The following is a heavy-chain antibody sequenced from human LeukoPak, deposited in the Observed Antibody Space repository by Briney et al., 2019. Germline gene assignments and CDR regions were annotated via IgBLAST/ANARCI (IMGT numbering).Heavy chain of an antibody. V-gene: IGHV1-2*02. CDR3: AREDYYGSGSYNDFDI. J-gene: IGHJ3*02. Sequence: VASVKVSCKASGYTFTGYYMHWVRQAPGQGLEWMGWINPNSGGTNYAQKFQGRVTMTRDTSISTAYMELSRLRSDDTAVYYCAREDYYGSGSYNDFDIWGQGTMVTVSS. CDR2: INPNSGGT. D-gene: IGHD3-10*01. CDR1: GYTFTGYY.